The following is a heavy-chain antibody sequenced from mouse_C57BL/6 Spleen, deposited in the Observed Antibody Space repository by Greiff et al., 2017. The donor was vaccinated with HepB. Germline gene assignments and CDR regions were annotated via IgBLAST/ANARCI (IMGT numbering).Heavy chain of an antibody. CDR3: TRAYYDYDKTWFAY. J-gene: IGHJ3*01. Sequence: VQLQQSGAELVRPGASVTLSCKASGYTFTDYEMHWVKQTPVHGLEWIGAIDPETGGTAYNQKFKGKAILTADKSSSTAYMELRSLTSEDSAVYYCTRAYYDYDKTWFAYWGQGTLVTVSA. CDR2: IDPETGGT. V-gene: IGHV1-15*01. D-gene: IGHD2-4*01. CDR1: GYTFTDYE.